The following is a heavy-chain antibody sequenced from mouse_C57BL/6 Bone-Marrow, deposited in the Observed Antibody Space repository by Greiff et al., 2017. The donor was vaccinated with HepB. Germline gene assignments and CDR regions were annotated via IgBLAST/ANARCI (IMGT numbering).Heavy chain of an antibody. CDR1: GYTFTDHT. Sequence: LQESDAELVKPGASVKISCKVSGYTFTDHTIHWMKQRPEQGLEWIGYIYPRDGSTKYNEKFKGKATLTADKSSSTAYMQLNSLTSEDSAVYICARRPRLLRWYFDVWGTGTTVTVSS. D-gene: IGHD1-1*01. V-gene: IGHV1-78*01. J-gene: IGHJ1*03. CDR3: ARRPRLLRWYFDV. CDR2: IYPRDGST.